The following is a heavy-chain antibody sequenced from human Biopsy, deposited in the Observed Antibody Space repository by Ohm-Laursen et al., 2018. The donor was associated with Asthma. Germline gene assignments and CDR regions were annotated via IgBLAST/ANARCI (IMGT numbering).Heavy chain of an antibody. CDR3: VRDGTDDAFDI. D-gene: IGHD1-1*01. V-gene: IGHV3-30*01. J-gene: IGHJ3*02. CDR2: ISKDASTQ. CDR1: GFSFSNFA. Sequence: SLRLSCAAFGFSFSNFAIHWVRQAPGKGLEWVGVISKDASTQDYADSVKGRFTMAGDNPKNTLDLQMNSLREEDTAVYYCVRDGTDDAFDIWGQGTVVSVSS.